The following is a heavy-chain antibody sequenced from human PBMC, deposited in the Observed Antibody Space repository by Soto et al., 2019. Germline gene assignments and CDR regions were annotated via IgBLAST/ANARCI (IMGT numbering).Heavy chain of an antibody. Sequence: GGSLRLSCAVSGFTLTSYTIHWVRQAPGEGLKWVAVISNDRSHKYYADSVKGRFTISRDNDKNSLYLQMNSLRAEDTAIYYCARGSAFIGLDYWGQGTPVTVSS. CDR3: ARGSAFIGLDY. J-gene: IGHJ4*02. CDR2: ISNDRSHK. CDR1: GFTLTSYT. V-gene: IGHV3-30-3*01. D-gene: IGHD1-26*01.